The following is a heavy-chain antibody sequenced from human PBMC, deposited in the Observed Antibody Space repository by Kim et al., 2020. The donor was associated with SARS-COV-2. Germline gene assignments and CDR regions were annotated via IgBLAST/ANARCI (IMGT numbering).Heavy chain of an antibody. J-gene: IGHJ4*02. Sequence: SETLSLTCTVSGCSISSSSYYWGWIRQPPGKGLEWIGSIYYSGSTYYNPSLKSRVTISVDTSKNQFSLKLSSVTAADTAVYYCATWDIVATIFPYWGQGTLVTVSS. CDR3: ATWDIVATIFPY. D-gene: IGHD5-12*01. V-gene: IGHV4-39*01. CDR1: GCSISSSSYY. CDR2: IYYSGST.